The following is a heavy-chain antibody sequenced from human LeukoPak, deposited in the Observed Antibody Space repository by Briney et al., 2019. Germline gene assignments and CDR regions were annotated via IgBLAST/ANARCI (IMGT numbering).Heavy chain of an antibody. V-gene: IGHV4-59*10. J-gene: IGHJ6*02. CDR2: IYTSGST. Sequence: SETLSLTCAVYGGSISSYYWSWIRQPAGKGLEWIGRIYTSGSTNYNPSLKSRVTMSVDTSKNQFSLKLSSVTAADTAVYYCARTVNSSGWYFADYYYGMDVWGQGTTVTVSS. CDR1: GGSISSYY. D-gene: IGHD6-19*01. CDR3: ARTVNSSGWYFADYYYGMDV.